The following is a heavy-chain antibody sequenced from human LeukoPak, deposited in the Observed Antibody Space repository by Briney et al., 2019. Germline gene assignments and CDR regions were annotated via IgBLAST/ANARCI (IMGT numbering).Heavy chain of an antibody. CDR2: MNHSGRP. D-gene: IGHD2-21*02. Sequence: PSETLSLTCAVYGGSFSPYSWSWIRQPPGKGLEWIGEMNHSGRPNYNPSRKGRVTISVDPSKNQFSLRLSSVTAADTAVYYCARGGFYCGGDCYVDYWGQGTLVTVSS. J-gene: IGHJ4*02. CDR3: ARGGFYCGGDCYVDY. V-gene: IGHV4-34*01. CDR1: GGSFSPYS.